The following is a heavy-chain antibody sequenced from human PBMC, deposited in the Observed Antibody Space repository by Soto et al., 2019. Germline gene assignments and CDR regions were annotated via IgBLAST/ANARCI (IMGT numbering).Heavy chain of an antibody. J-gene: IGHJ6*02. CDR1: ECGFLDDA. V-gene: IGHV3-21*01. CDR2: ISSGSSYI. CDR3: AREILPGGTVGSTYYYYGMEA. D-gene: IGHD3-10*01. Sequence: PGGSVRHSGAESECGFLDDAMIRDQKTPGKGLEWVSSISSGSSYIYYADSVQGRFTISRDNAKNSLYLQMNSLRAEDTAVYYCAREILPGGTVGSTYYYYGMEARGQGTTVTVSS.